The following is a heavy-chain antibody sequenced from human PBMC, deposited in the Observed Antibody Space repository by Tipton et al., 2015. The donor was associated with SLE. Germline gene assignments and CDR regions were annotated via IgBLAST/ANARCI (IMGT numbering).Heavy chain of an antibody. CDR3: ARGQGYTGNDAGAFDF. CDR1: GGTFHNYA. Sequence: QSGAEVKKPGSSVKVSCKASGGTFHNYAIHWVRQAPGQGLECMGGLIPIFGAPNYAQKFQGRLTIATDDSTGTAYMELTSLTSDDTAIYYCARGQGYTGNDAGAFDFWGQGTMVTVSS. V-gene: IGHV1-69*05. D-gene: IGHD5-12*01. CDR2: LIPIFGAP. J-gene: IGHJ3*01.